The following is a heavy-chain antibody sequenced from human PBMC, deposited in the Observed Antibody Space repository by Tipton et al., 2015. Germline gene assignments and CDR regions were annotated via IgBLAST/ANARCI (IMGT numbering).Heavy chain of an antibody. CDR1: GGSIRSGDDY. CDR2: IFNSGNT. D-gene: IGHD2-15*01. V-gene: IGHV4-30-4*02. CDR3: ARGGNNWFDP. J-gene: IGHJ5*02. Sequence: TLSLTCSVSGGSIRSGDDYWSWIRQPPGKGLEWIGDIFNSGNTYYNPSLKSRTTISIDTSRNQFSLNLTSVNAADTAVYYCARGGNNWFDPWGQGTLVTVSS.